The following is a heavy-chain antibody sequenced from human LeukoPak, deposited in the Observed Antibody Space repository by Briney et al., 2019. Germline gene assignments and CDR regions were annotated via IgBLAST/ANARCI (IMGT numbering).Heavy chain of an antibody. CDR2: IYPDDSGT. V-gene: IGHV5-51*01. J-gene: IGHJ4*02. CDR1: GYNFATTW. D-gene: IGHD2-2*01. CDR3: ATHGKISTSANYFDY. Sequence: GESLKISCKGSGYNFATTWIGWVRQMPGKGLEWMGIIYPDDSGTRYNVAFGGQVGISADKSISTAYLQWHSLKASDTAIYYCATHGKISTSANYFDYWGQGALVTVSS.